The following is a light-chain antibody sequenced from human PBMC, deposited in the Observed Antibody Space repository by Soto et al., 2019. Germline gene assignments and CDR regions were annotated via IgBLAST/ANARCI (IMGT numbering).Light chain of an antibody. V-gene: IGKV3-20*01. Sequence: EIVMTQSPGTLSLSPGERATLSCRASQSVSGSHLAWYQQRPGHAPRLLIYDASTRAAGIPDRFSGSGSGEDFTLTSSRLEPEDVAVYYCQEYATSRTFGPGTKVEIK. CDR1: QSVSGSH. CDR2: DAS. CDR3: QEYATSRT. J-gene: IGKJ1*01.